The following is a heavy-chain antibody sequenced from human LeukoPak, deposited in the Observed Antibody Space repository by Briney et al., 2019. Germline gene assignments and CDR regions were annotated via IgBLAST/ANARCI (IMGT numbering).Heavy chain of an antibody. Sequence: SQALSLTCTVSGGSISSGGYYWSWIRQHPGKGLEWIGYIYYSGSTYYNPSLKSRVTISVDTSKNQFSLKLSSVTAADTAVYYCARDESKGVDYWGQGTLVTVSS. CDR3: ARDESKGVDY. D-gene: IGHD4-11*01. CDR2: IYYSGST. V-gene: IGHV4-31*03. J-gene: IGHJ4*02. CDR1: GGSISSGGYY.